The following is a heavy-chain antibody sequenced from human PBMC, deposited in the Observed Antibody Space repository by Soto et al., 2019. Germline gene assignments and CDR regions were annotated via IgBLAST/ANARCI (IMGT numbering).Heavy chain of an antibody. V-gene: IGHV6-1*01. Sequence: TLSLTCAISGDSVSSNSAAWNWIRQSPSRGLEWLGRTYYRSKWYNDYAVSVKSRITINPDTSKNQFSLQLNSVTPEDTAVYYCARTSIAARPAYYYGMDVWGQGTTVTVSS. J-gene: IGHJ6*02. CDR2: TYYRSKWYN. CDR3: ARTSIAARPAYYYGMDV. D-gene: IGHD6-6*01. CDR1: GDSVSSNSAA.